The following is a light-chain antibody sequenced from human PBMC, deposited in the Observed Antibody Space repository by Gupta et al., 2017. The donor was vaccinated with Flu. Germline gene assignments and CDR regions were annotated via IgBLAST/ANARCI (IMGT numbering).Light chain of an antibody. V-gene: IGKV1-9*01. Sequence: DIQLTQSPSFLSSSVGDRVTITCRASQGISSYLAWYQQQPGKAPKLLIYAASTLQSGVPSRFIGSGSGTEFSLTLSSLQPEDFATYYCQHLNSYPITFGGGTKVDIK. CDR2: AAS. CDR1: QGISSY. J-gene: IGKJ4*01. CDR3: QHLNSYPIT.